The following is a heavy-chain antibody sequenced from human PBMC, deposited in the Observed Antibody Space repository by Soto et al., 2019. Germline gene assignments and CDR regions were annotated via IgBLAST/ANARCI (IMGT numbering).Heavy chain of an antibody. Sequence: GGSLRLSCAASGFTFSSYGMSWVRQAQGKGLEWVSGISTSGGTTYYADSVKGRFTISRDNSKNTLYLQMNSLRVEDTAVYYCAKAHSRSSDPYYYYGMDVWGQGTTVTVSS. CDR3: AKAHSRSSDPYYYYGMDV. J-gene: IGHJ6*02. CDR1: GFTFSSYG. CDR2: ISTSGGTT. D-gene: IGHD6-6*01. V-gene: IGHV3-23*01.